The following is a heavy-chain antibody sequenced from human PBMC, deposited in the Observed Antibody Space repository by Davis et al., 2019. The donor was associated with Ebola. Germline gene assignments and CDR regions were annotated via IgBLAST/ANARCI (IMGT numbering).Heavy chain of an antibody. CDR1: GGSISSSNSF. Sequence: PSETLSLTCNVSGGSISSSNSFWGWIRQPPGKGLEWIGNMYYSGNAYYDPSLKSRATISVDASKNQFFLTLMSVTATDTAVYYCARGDYAEAAFDVWGQGTVVTVSS. J-gene: IGHJ3*01. D-gene: IGHD4-17*01. CDR3: ARGDYAEAAFDV. V-gene: IGHV4-39*01. CDR2: MYYSGNA.